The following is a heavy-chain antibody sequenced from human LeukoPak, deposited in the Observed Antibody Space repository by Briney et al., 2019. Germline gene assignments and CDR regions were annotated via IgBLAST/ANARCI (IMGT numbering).Heavy chain of an antibody. CDR1: GYTFTGYY. Sequence: GASVKVSCKASGYTFTGYYMHWVRQAPGQGLEWIGWINPNSGGTIYAQKFQGRVTLTRDTSISTAYMEFSRLKSDDTAIYYCARGPTPRSTDWYSSGSTTPYDYWGQGSLVTVSS. CDR2: INPNSGGT. D-gene: IGHD6-19*01. V-gene: IGHV1-2*02. CDR3: ARGPTPRSTDWYSSGSTTPYDY. J-gene: IGHJ4*02.